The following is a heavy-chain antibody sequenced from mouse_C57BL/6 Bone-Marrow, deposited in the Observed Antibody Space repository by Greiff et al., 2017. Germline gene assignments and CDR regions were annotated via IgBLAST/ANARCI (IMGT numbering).Heavy chain of an antibody. CDR3: ARWGATVVATRYFDV. V-gene: IGHV1-81*01. Sequence: VQRVESGAELARPGASVKLSCKASGYTFTSYGISWVKQRTGQGLEWIGEIYPRSGNTYYNEKFKGKATLTADKSSSTAYMELRSLTSEDSAVYFCARWGATVVATRYFDVWGTGTTVTVSS. D-gene: IGHD1-1*01. CDR2: IYPRSGNT. J-gene: IGHJ1*03. CDR1: GYTFTSYG.